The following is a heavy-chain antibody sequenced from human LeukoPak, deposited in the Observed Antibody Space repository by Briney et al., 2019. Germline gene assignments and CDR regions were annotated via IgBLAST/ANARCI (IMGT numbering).Heavy chain of an antibody. J-gene: IGHJ1*01. D-gene: IGHD1-14*01. CDR3: ARAESMALYFLY. Sequence: ASVKVSCKASGYTFTDFGFIWVRQASGQGLEWMGWVGTYNGDTDYAKKFQDRVTMTTESSTQTTFMELRNLRSDDTAVYYCARAESMALYFLYWGQGTLVSVSS. CDR2: VGTYNGDT. CDR1: GYTFTDFG. V-gene: IGHV1-18*01.